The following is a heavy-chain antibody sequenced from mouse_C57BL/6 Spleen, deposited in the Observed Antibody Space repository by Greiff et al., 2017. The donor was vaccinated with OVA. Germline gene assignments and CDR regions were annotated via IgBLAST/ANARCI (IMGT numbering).Heavy chain of an antibody. CDR1: GYAFSSYW. D-gene: IGHD3-2*02. CDR2: IYPGDGDT. J-gene: IGHJ3*01. Sequence: QVQLQQSGAELVKPGASVKISCKASGYAFSSYWMNWVKQRPGKGLEWIGQIYPGDGDTNYNGKFKGQATLTADKSSSTAYMQLSSLTSEDSAVYFCARGGTAQATSWFAYWGQGTLVTVSA. CDR3: ARGGTAQATSWFAY. V-gene: IGHV1-80*01.